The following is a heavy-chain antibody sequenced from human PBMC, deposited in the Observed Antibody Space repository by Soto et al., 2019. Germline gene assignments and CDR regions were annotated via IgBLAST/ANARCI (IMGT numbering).Heavy chain of an antibody. CDR2: ISGSNGNT. J-gene: IGHJ3*02. CDR1: GYTFTRYG. CDR3: ARVGYGGSSQGALDI. V-gene: IGHV1-18*01. D-gene: IGHD2-15*01. Sequence: QVQLVQSGTEVKKPGASVKVSCKASGYTFTRYGLSWVRQAPGQGLEWMGWISGSNGNTNYAQKLQGRFTMTTDTSTSTADMELRSLGSDDTAVYYCARVGYGGSSQGALDIWGQGTMVTVSS.